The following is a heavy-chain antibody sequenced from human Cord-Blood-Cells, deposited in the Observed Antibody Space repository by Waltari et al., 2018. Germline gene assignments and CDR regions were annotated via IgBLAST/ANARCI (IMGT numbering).Heavy chain of an antibody. CDR3: ARSYYDSSGYFDY. J-gene: IGHJ4*02. Sequence: EVPLVESGGGLVQPGGSLRRSCAASGFTFSRYWMSWVSKAPGKGLEWVANIKQDGSEKYYVDSVKGRFTISRDNAKNSLYLQMNSLRAEDTAVYYCARSYYDSSGYFDYWGQGTLVTVSS. V-gene: IGHV3-7*01. D-gene: IGHD3-22*01. CDR1: GFTFSRYW. CDR2: IKQDGSEK.